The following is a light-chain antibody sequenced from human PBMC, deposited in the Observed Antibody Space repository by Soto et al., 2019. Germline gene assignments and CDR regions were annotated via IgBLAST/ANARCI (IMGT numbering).Light chain of an antibody. V-gene: IGKV1-39*01. CDR2: GVS. CDR1: QSITSY. J-gene: IGKJ2*01. CDR3: QQSYSIPYT. Sequence: DIQMTQSPSSLSASVGDRVTITCRASQSITSYLNWYQQKPGKAPNLLIYGVSNLQSGVPSRFSGSGSGTDFTLTISSLQPEDFATYYCQQSYSIPYTFGQGTKLEI.